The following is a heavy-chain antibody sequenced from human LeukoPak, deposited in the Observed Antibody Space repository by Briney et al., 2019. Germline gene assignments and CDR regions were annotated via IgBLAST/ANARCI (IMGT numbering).Heavy chain of an antibody. J-gene: IGHJ4*02. CDR1: GFTFSSYA. CDR3: AKAYYDSSGYYNYFDY. CDR2: ISGSGGST. Sequence: PGGSLRLSCAASGFTFSSYAMSWVRQAPGKGLEWVSSISGSGGSTLYADSVKGRFTISRDNSKNTLYLQMNSLRAEDTAVYYCAKAYYDSSGYYNYFDYWGLGTLVTVSS. D-gene: IGHD3-22*01. V-gene: IGHV3-23*01.